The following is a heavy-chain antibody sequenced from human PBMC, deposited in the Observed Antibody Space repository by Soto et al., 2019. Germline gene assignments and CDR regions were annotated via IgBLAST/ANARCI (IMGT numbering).Heavy chain of an antibody. D-gene: IGHD5-12*01. CDR2: IYSSGIT. Sequence: SETLSLTCTVSGGSISNTSYYWDWIRQPPGKGLEWIGSIYSSGITYYNPSLKSRVTISVDTSKNQFSLKLSSVTAADTAVYYCARESGYDYLGAHYYYGMDVWGQGTTVTLSS. V-gene: IGHV4-39*02. CDR3: ARESGYDYLGAHYYYGMDV. J-gene: IGHJ6*02. CDR1: GGSISNTSYY.